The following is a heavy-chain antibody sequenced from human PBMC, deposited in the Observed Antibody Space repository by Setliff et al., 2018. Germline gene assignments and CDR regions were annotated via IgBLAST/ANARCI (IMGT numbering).Heavy chain of an antibody. CDR2: INHSGST. CDR1: GGSFSTYY. V-gene: IGHV4-34*01. Sequence: SETLSLTCAVYGGSFSTYYWIWIRQPPGKGLEWIGEINHSGSTYYNPSLESRVTISIDKPNKQFSLELRSLTAADTALYYCASRGSDGDYAFDYWGQGTLVTVSS. CDR3: ASRGSDGDYAFDY. D-gene: IGHD4-17*01. J-gene: IGHJ4*02.